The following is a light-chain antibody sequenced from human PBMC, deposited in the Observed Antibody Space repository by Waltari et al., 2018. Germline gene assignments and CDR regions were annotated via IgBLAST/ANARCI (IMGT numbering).Light chain of an antibody. J-gene: IGKJ2*01. CDR1: QSVSSSY. CDR3: QQYGSSHMYT. V-gene: IGKV3-20*01. CDR2: GAS. Sequence: DIVLTQSPGTLSLSPGERATRSCRASQSVSSSYLAWYQQKPGQAPRLLIYGASSRATGIPDRFSGRGSGTDFTLTISRLEPEDFAVYDCQQYGSSHMYTFGQGTKLEIK.